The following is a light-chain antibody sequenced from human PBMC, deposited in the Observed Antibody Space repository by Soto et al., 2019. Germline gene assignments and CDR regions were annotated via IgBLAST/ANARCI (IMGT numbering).Light chain of an antibody. CDR3: LLYLGSGFWV. V-gene: IGLV8-61*01. CDR1: SGSVSSSDY. CDR2: NTN. Sequence: QTVVTQEPSFSVSPGGTVTLTCALSSGSVSSSDYPSWYLQTPGQAPRTLIYNTNTRSSGVPDRFSGSILGNKAALTITGAQADDESDYYCLLYLGSGFWVFGGGTKLTVL. J-gene: IGLJ3*02.